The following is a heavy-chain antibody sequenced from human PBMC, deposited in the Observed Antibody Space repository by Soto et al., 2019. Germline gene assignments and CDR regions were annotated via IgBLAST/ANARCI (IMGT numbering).Heavy chain of an antibody. J-gene: IGHJ4*02. CDR1: GFTFSSYW. V-gene: IGHV3-7*05. Sequence: GGSLRLSCAASGFTFSSYWMSWVRQAPGKGLEWVANIKQDGSEKYYVDSVKGRFTISRDNAKNSLYLQMNSLRAEDTAVYSCARDRLMITFGGVIVSPSSFDYWGQGTLVTVSS. D-gene: IGHD3-16*02. CDR3: ARDRLMITFGGVIVSPSSFDY. CDR2: IKQDGSEK.